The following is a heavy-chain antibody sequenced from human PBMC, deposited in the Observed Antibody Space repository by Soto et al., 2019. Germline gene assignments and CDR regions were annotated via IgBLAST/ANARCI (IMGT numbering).Heavy chain of an antibody. V-gene: IGHV4-59*01. Sequence: SETLSLTCTVSGGSISSYYWSWIRQPPGKGLEWIGYIYYSGSTNYNPSLKSRVTISVDTSKNQFSLKLSSVTAADTAVYYCARGVVPAAIYSYYYYMDVWGKGTTVTVSS. D-gene: IGHD2-2*01. J-gene: IGHJ6*03. CDR2: IYYSGST. CDR1: GGSISSYY. CDR3: ARGVVPAAIYSYYYYMDV.